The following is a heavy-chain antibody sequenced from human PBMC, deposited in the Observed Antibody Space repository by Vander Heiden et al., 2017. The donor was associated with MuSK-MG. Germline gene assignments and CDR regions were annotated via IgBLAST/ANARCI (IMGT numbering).Heavy chain of an antibody. CDR1: GFPFSTYD. CDR2: IGTAGDT. D-gene: IGHD2-15*01. V-gene: IGHV3-13*01. CDR3: ARGVVNTPNYWYFDL. Sequence: EVQLVESGGGLVQPGGSLRLSCSASGFPFSTYDMHWVRQATGKGLEWVSAIGTAGDTYYPGSVKGRFTISRENAKNSLYLQMNSLRAGDTAVYYCARGVVNTPNYWYFDLWGRGTLVTVSS. J-gene: IGHJ2*01.